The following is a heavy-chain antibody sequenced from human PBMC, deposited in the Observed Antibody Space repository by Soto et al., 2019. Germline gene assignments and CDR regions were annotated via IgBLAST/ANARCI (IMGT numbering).Heavy chain of an antibody. V-gene: IGHV4-4*02. CDR1: RGSITTANW. D-gene: IGHD2-15*01. Sequence: QVPLQESGPRLVRPSGTLSLTCNVSRGSITTANWWNWVRQPPGRGLEWIGEIYHSGSTNYNLSHKSRVTLSVDKSKNQFSLTLSSVTAADTAIYYCARRGGGVVLAATTPFDYWGQGILVTVSS. CDR2: IYHSGST. J-gene: IGHJ4*02. CDR3: ARRGGGVVLAATTPFDY.